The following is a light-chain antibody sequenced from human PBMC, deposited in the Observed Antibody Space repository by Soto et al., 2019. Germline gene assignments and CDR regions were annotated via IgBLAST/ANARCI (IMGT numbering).Light chain of an antibody. CDR3: QQYHNWPPGLT. V-gene: IGKV3-15*01. CDR2: GAS. Sequence: EVVMTQSPATLSVSPGERVTLSCTASQSVSGNLAWYQQKLGQAPRLLIHGASTRATDIPARFSGSGSGTEFTLTITSLQSEDFAVYYCQQYHNWPPGLTFGGGTKVDIK. CDR1: QSVSGN. J-gene: IGKJ4*01.